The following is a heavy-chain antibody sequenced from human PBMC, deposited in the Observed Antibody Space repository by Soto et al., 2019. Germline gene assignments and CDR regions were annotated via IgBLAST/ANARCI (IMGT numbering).Heavy chain of an antibody. D-gene: IGHD6-19*01. CDR3: AKGGRQWLVTSDFNY. CDR2: VSHDGRNT. J-gene: IGHJ4*02. V-gene: IGHV3-30*18. Sequence: ESGGGVVQPGRSLRLSCAASGFTFSDYAMHWVRQAPGKGLEWVAVVSHDGRNTHYADSVKGRFTISRDSSKNTVSLEMTSVRAEDTAVYSCAKGGRQWLVTSDFNYWGQGALVPVSS. CDR1: GFTFSDYA.